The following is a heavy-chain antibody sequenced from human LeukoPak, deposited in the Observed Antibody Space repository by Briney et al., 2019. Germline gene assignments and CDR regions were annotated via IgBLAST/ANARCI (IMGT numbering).Heavy chain of an antibody. Sequence: GGSLRLSCAASGFTFSSYEMNWVRQAPGKGLEWVSYISSSGNTIYYADSVKGRFTISRDNAKNSLYLQMNSLRAEDTAVYYCARAFQELPQLYYYYYMDVWGKGTTVTVSS. CDR2: ISSSGNTI. CDR3: ARAFQELPQLYYYYYMDV. D-gene: IGHD6-13*01. V-gene: IGHV3-48*03. CDR1: GFTFSSYE. J-gene: IGHJ6*03.